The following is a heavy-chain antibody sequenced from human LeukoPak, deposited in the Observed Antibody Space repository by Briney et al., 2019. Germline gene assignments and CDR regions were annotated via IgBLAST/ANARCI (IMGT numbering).Heavy chain of an antibody. CDR3: ARGIRIWSGGYYFDY. D-gene: IGHD3-3*01. CDR2: INPSGGST. V-gene: IGHV1-46*01. J-gene: IGHJ4*02. CDR1: GYTFTNYY. Sequence: ASVKVSCKASGYTFTNYYMNWVRQAPGQGLEWMGIINPSGGSTSYAQKFQGRVTVTRDTSTSTAYMELSSLRSEDTAVYYCARGIRIWSGGYYFDYWGQGTLVTVSS.